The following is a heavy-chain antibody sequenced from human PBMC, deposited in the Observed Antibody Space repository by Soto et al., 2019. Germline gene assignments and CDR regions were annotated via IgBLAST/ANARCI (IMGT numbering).Heavy chain of an antibody. V-gene: IGHV4-30-4*01. Sequence: SETLSLTCTVSRGSISSGDYYWSWIRQPPGKGLEWIGYIYYSGSTYYNPSLKSRVIISIDTSRNQFSLRLNSLTAADTAVYYCARGVTVFGLVSRFWFDPWGQGTVVTVSS. J-gene: IGHJ5*02. D-gene: IGHD3-3*01. CDR1: RGSISSGDYY. CDR3: ARGVTVFGLVSRFWFDP. CDR2: IYYSGST.